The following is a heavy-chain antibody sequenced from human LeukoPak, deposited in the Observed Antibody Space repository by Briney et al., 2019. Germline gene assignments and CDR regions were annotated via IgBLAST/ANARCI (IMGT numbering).Heavy chain of an antibody. CDR2: IKQDGSEK. Sequence: GGSLRLSCATSGFTFSSYWMSWVRQAPGMGLEWVANIKQDGSEKYYVDSVKGRFTISRDNAKNSLYLQMNSLRAEDTAVYYCARAYYYDSSGFLSPDTFDIWGQGTMVTVSS. J-gene: IGHJ3*02. D-gene: IGHD3-22*01. CDR3: ARAYYYDSSGFLSPDTFDI. V-gene: IGHV3-7*01. CDR1: GFTFSSYW.